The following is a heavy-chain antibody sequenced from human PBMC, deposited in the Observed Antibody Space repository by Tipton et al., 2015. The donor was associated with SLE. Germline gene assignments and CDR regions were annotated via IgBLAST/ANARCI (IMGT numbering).Heavy chain of an antibody. D-gene: IGHD6-19*01. CDR3: AMSQWLPFDF. Sequence: QVQLVQSGAEVKKPGASVKVSCKVSGYSLTDLSIQWVRQAPGKGLEWMGGSDPEGGETIYAQKFQGRVTMTEDTSTDTAHMELSSLRSEDTAVYYCAMSQWLPFDFWGQGTLVTVSS. J-gene: IGHJ4*02. CDR1: GYSLTDLS. CDR2: SDPEGGET. V-gene: IGHV1-24*01.